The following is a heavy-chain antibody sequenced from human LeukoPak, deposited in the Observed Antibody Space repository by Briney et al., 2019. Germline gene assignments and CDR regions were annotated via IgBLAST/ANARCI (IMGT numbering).Heavy chain of an antibody. CDR1: GFTFSNYG. CDR2: IIGSGGST. V-gene: IGHV3-23*01. J-gene: IGHJ6*02. D-gene: IGHD2-8*01. CDR3: ARYCTDTNCHPNYSGMDV. Sequence: GGSLRLSCAASGFTFSNYGMSWVRQTPGKGLEWVSAIIGSGGSTYYADSVKGRFTISRDNSKNTLYLQLNSLRVEDTAVYYCARYCTDTNCHPNYSGMDVWGQGTTVTVSS.